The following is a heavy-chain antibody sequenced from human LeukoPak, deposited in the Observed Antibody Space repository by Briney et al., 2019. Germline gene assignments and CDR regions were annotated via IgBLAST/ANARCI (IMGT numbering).Heavy chain of an antibody. CDR3: AREGGWSFDY. J-gene: IGHJ4*02. CDR2: ISYDGSNQ. V-gene: IGHV3-30*04. Sequence: GGALGLFCAGPGFNLRCYARHLVRQAPGKGLEGVAVISYDGSNQYYAASVKGRFTISRDNSKNTLYLQMNSLRAEDTAVYYCAREGGWSFDYWGQGTLVTVSS. D-gene: IGHD6-19*01. CDR1: GFNLRCYA.